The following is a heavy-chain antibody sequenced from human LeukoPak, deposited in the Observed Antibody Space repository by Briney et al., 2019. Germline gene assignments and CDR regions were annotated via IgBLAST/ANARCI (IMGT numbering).Heavy chain of an antibody. V-gene: IGHV1-3*01. CDR2: INAGNGNT. J-gene: IGHJ6*02. Sequence: GASVKVSCKASGYTFAKYAIHWVRQAPGQRLEWMGWINAGNGNTRYSQKFQEGVTITRDMSTSTAYMELSSLRSEDTAVYYCAARDSSGYYYYYYGMDVWGQGTTVTVSS. D-gene: IGHD3-22*01. CDR3: AARDSSGYYYYYYGMDV. CDR1: GYTFAKYA.